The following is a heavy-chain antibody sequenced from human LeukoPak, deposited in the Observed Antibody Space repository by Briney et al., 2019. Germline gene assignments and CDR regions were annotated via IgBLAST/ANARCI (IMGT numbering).Heavy chain of an antibody. CDR3: ARDAQWELRAFDV. D-gene: IGHD1-26*01. J-gene: IGHJ3*01. Sequence: KISCKGSGYSFTSYWIGWVRQAPGQGLEWMGGIIPIFDRPTYAQKFGGRVTITADKSTNTTYMEITSLTSADSAVYYCARDAQWELRAFDVWGRGTMVIVSS. CDR1: GYSFTSYW. CDR2: IIPIFDRP. V-gene: IGHV1-69*06.